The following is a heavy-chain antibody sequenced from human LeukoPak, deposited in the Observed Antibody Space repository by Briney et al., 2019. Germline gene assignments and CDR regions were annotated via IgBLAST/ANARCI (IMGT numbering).Heavy chain of an antibody. J-gene: IGHJ4*02. V-gene: IGHV4-34*01. CDR1: GGSFSGYY. D-gene: IGHD4-17*01. CDR2: IYYSGST. CDR3: ARGSTVTKFNY. Sequence: PSETLSLTCAVYGGSFSGYYWSWIRQPPGKGLEWIGSIYYSGSTYYNPSLKSRVTISVDTSKNQFSLKLSSVTAADTAVYYCARGSTVTKFNYWGQGTLVTVSS.